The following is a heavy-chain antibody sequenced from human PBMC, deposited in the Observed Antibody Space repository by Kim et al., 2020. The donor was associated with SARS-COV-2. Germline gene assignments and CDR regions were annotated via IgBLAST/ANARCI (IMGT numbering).Heavy chain of an antibody. J-gene: IGHJ4*02. Sequence: SETLSLTCAVYGGSFSGYYWSWIRQPPGKGLEWIGEINHSGSTNYNPSLKSRVTISVDTSKNQFSLKLSSVTAADTAVYYCASYCSSTSCYLQGFDYWGQGTLVTVSS. CDR1: GGSFSGYY. CDR3: ASYCSSTSCYLQGFDY. V-gene: IGHV4-34*01. CDR2: INHSGST. D-gene: IGHD2-2*01.